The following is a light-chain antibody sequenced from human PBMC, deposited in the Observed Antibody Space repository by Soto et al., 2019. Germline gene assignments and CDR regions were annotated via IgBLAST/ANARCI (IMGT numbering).Light chain of an antibody. J-gene: IGKJ4*01. CDR1: QTISTMN. CDR2: GTS. V-gene: IGKV3-20*01. CDR3: HQYGSLPLT. Sequence: EIVLTQSPGTLSLSPGERATLSCRASQTISTMNLAWYQQKPGQAPRLLIYGTSNRATGIPDRVRGSGSGTDFTLTLSRLEPEDFVVYYCHQYGSLPLTFGGGAKVEIK.